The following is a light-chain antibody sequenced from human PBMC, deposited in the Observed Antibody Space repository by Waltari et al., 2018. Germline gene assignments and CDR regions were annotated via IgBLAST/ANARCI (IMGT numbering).Light chain of an antibody. Sequence: QSVLTQPPSASGTPGQRVTISCSGSTSNIGSNVVNWYQQFPGKAPKLLIYRSARRPSGVPERFSGSKSGTSASLAISGLQSEDEADYYCAAWDDSLHGHWVFGGGTKVTVL. CDR2: RSA. V-gene: IGLV1-44*01. J-gene: IGLJ3*02. CDR1: TSNIGSNV. CDR3: AAWDDSLHGHWV.